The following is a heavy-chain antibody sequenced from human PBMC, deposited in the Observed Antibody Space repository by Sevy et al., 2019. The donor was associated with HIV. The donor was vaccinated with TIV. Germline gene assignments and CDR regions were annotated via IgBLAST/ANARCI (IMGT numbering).Heavy chain of an antibody. D-gene: IGHD1-26*01. J-gene: IGHJ1*01. Sequence: ASVKVSCKTFGYTFTSYGISWVRQAPGQGLEWMGWISTYNGDTNSAQKLQGRVTMTTDTSTSTAYMELRSLRSDETAVYYCARAPSGSQGPGQYFHHWGQGTLVTVSS. CDR3: ARAPSGSQGPGQYFHH. CDR1: GYTFTSYG. CDR2: ISTYNGDT. V-gene: IGHV1-18*01.